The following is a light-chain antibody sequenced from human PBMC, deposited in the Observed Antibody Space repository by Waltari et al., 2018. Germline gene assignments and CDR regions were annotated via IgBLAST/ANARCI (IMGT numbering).Light chain of an antibody. CDR1: SGSVSSTSY. V-gene: IGLV8-61*01. J-gene: IGLJ3*02. CDR2: KIT. Sequence: QIAVPQEPSLSVSPGGTVTLTCALSSGSVSSTSYASWYQQTPGQTPRTLVYKITTRSSGVPDRFSGSMLGNKAALTITGAQAEDESDYYCALYMGSGIWVFGGGTKLTVL. CDR3: ALYMGSGIWV.